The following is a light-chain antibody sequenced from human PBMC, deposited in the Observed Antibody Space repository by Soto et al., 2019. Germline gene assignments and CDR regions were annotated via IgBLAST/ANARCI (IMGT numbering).Light chain of an antibody. J-gene: IGKJ3*01. CDR1: QSINNRY. Sequence: DIVLTQSPGTLSLSPGERATLSCRASQSINNRYLAWYQQKPGQAPRLLIYAASSRATGIPDRFSGSGSGTDFTLTSRRLEPEDFAVYYCQQFGSSPGFTFGPGTKVDIK. V-gene: IGKV3-20*01. CDR3: QQFGSSPGFT. CDR2: AAS.